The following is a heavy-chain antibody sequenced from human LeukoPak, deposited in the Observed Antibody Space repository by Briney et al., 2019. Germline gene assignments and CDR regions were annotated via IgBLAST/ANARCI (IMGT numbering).Heavy chain of an antibody. CDR2: IYSGGST. V-gene: IGHV3-66*01. Sequence: PGGSLRLSCAASGITFSRSWMSWVRQAPGKGLEWVSVIYSGGSTYYADSVKGRFTFSRDNSKNTLYLQMNSLRAEDTAVYYCARDHSPEYNSSAGYFQLWGQGTLVTVSS. CDR1: GITFSRSW. J-gene: IGHJ1*01. CDR3: ARDHSPEYNSSAGYFQL. D-gene: IGHD6-6*01.